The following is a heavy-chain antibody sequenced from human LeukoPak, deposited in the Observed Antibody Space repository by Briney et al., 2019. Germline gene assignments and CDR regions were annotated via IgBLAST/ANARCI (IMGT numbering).Heavy chain of an antibody. CDR1: GYTFSSYG. Sequence: AAVKVSCKASGYTFSSYGSSWVRQAPGQGLEWMGWISAYNGNTNYAQKFRGRVTMTTDTSTSTAYMELRSLRSDDTAVYYCARDGSRLIMIRGVIPFDNWGQGTLFTVSS. J-gene: IGHJ4*02. CDR2: ISAYNGNT. D-gene: IGHD3-10*01. CDR3: ARDGSRLIMIRGVIPFDN. V-gene: IGHV1-18*01.